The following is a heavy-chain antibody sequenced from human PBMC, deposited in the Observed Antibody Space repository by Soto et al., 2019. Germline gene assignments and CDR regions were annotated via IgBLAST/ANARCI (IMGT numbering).Heavy chain of an antibody. D-gene: IGHD2-21*02. CDR1: GGTFSSYA. CDR2: IIPICGTA. J-gene: IGHJ4*02. Sequence: QVQLVQSGAEVKKPGSSVKVSCKASGGTFSSYAISWVRQAPGQGLEWMGGIIPICGTANYAQKFQGRVTITADESTSTAYMELSSLRSEDTAVYYCARETYCGGDCYSGFDYWGQGTLVTVSS. CDR3: ARETYCGGDCYSGFDY. V-gene: IGHV1-69*01.